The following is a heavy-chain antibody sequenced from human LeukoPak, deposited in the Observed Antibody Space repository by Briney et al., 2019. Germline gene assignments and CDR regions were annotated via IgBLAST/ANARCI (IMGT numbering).Heavy chain of an antibody. V-gene: IGHV4-61*02. D-gene: IGHD3-10*01. CDR3: ARDRSGAFDI. J-gene: IGHJ3*02. Sequence: SETLSRTCTVSGGSISSGSYYWSWIRQPAGKGLEWIGRIYTSGSTNYNPSLKSRVTISVDTSKNQLSLKLSSVTAADMAVYYCARDRSGAFDIWGQGTVVTVSS. CDR1: GGSISSGSYY. CDR2: IYTSGST.